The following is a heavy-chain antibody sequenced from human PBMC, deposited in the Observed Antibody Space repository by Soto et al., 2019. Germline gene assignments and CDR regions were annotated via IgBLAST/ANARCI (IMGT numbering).Heavy chain of an antibody. D-gene: IGHD4-17*01. CDR3: ARVGRTDYGDYSFFDY. V-gene: IGHV3-7*01. J-gene: IGHJ4*02. CDR2: INQGGYEI. CDR1: GFAFSSFW. Sequence: PGGSLRLSCAASGFAFSSFWMSWVRQAPGKGLEWVTNINQGGYEIYYVDSVKGRFTIPRDNAKNSLYLQMNSLRAEDTAVYYCARVGRTDYGDYSFFDYWGQGALVTVSS.